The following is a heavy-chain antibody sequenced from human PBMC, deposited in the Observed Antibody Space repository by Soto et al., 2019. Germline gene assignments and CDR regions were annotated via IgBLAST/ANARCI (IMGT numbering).Heavy chain of an antibody. J-gene: IGHJ4*02. Sequence: EVQLVESGGGLVKPGGSLRLSCAASGFTFSSYSMNWVRQAPGKGLEWVSSISSSSSYIYYADSVKGRFTISRDNAKNSLYLQRNSLRAEDTAVYYCARGRKYCSGGSCYGYYFDYWGQGTLVTVSS. CDR3: ARGRKYCSGGSCYGYYFDY. D-gene: IGHD2-15*01. CDR2: ISSSSSYI. CDR1: GFTFSSYS. V-gene: IGHV3-21*01.